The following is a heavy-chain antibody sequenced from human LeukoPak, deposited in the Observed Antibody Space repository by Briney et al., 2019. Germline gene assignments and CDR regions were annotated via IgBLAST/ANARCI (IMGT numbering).Heavy chain of an antibody. D-gene: IGHD2-2*01. V-gene: IGHV4-59*08. J-gene: IGHJ6*02. CDR2: IYYSGST. CDR3: ARIYCSSTSCYSFIGYYYYGMDV. Sequence: SETLSLTCAVYGGSFSGYYWSWIRQPPGKGLEWIGYIYYSGSTNYNPSLKSRVTISVDTSKNQFSLKLSSVTAADTAVYYCARIYCSSTSCYSFIGYYYYGMDVWGQGTTVTVSS. CDR1: GGSFSGYY.